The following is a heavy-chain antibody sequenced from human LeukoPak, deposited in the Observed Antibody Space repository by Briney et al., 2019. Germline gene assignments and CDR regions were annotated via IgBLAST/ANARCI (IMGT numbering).Heavy chain of an antibody. V-gene: IGHV3-30*02. D-gene: IGHD1-1*01. CDR3: AKDPGTTFDY. CDR2: IRYDGSNK. Sequence: QSGGSLRLSCAASGFTFSSYGMHWVRQAPGKGLEWVAFIRYDGSNKYYADSVKGRFTISRDNSKNTLYLQMNSLRAEDAAVYYCAKDPGTTFDYWGQGTLVTVSS. J-gene: IGHJ4*02. CDR1: GFTFSSYG.